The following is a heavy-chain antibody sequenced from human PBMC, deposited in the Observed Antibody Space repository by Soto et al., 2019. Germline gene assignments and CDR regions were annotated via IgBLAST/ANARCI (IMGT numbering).Heavy chain of an antibody. CDR1: GFTFISYA. CDR3: AKVAAAGGGYSDY. CDR2: ISGSGGST. Sequence: EVQLLESGGGLVQPGGSLRLSCAASGFTFISYAMSWVRQAPGKGLEWVSAISGSGGSTYYADSVKGRFTISRDNSKNPLYLQMNSLRAEDTDVYYCAKVAAAGGGYSDYWGQGTLVTVSS. J-gene: IGHJ4*02. V-gene: IGHV3-23*01. D-gene: IGHD6-13*01.